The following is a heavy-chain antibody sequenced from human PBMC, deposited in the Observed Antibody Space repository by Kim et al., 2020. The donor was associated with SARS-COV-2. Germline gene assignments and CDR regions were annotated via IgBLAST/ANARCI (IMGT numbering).Heavy chain of an antibody. D-gene: IGHD7-27*01. CDR1: GFTLNSFW. Sequence: GGSLRLSCAASGFTLNSFWMNWVRQAPGKGLVWVAHINQDEREKKYVDSVKGRFTISRDNAKNSVYLQMNSLRVEDSAVYYFAIDVGAQRGTDGFDYWGQGALVTVSS. CDR3: AIDVGAQRGTDGFDY. CDR2: INQDEREK. V-gene: IGHV3-7*01. J-gene: IGHJ4*02.